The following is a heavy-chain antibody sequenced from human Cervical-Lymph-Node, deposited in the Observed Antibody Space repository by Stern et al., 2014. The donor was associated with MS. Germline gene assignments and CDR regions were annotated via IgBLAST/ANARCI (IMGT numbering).Heavy chain of an antibody. CDR3: AKGPQYFYDSSDYFDS. CDR1: GFTFSSYA. D-gene: IGHD3-22*01. J-gene: IGHJ4*02. CDR2: TSGSGGST. Sequence: EVQLVESGGGLVQPGGSLRLSWAASGFTFSSYAMGWVRQAPGKGLEWVSATSGSGGSTYYADSVEGRFTISRDNSKNTLYQQMNSLRAEDAAVYYCAKGPQYFYDSSDYFDSWGQGTPVTVSS. V-gene: IGHV3-23*04.